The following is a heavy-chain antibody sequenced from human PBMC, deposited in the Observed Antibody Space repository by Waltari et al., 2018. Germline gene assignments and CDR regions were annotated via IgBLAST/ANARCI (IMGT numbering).Heavy chain of an antibody. J-gene: IGHJ4*02. CDR2: IYNSGNT. V-gene: IGHV4-38-2*02. CDR1: GYSITSGYY. D-gene: IGHD6-13*01. CDR3: ARAPMSGAATGTFDF. Sequence: QVQLQESGPGLVKPSEPLSLTCTVSGYSITSGYYCGRIRPPPRKGLEWIGIIYNSGNTYYNPSLKGRLTISVETSKNQFSLRLSSVTAADTAVYYCARAPMSGAATGTFDFWGLGSLVTVSP.